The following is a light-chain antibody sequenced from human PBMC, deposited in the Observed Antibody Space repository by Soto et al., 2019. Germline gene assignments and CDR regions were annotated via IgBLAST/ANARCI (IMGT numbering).Light chain of an antibody. CDR2: AAS. Sequence: EIVLTQSPGTLSLSPGDRATLSCRASQSVGSNSLAWYQQKPGQAPRLLIYAASSRATGVPDRFSGSGSGTDFTLIISRLEPGDFAVYYCQQYGSSPLTFGQGTRLEIK. CDR1: QSVGSNS. CDR3: QQYGSSPLT. J-gene: IGKJ5*01. V-gene: IGKV3-20*01.